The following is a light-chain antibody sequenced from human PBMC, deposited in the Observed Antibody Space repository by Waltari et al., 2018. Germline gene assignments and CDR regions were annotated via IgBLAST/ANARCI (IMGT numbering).Light chain of an antibody. V-gene: IGKV4-1*01. J-gene: IGKJ4*01. CDR3: QQYYSTHALT. CDR2: WAS. CDR1: QSVLYSSNNKNY. Sequence: DIVMTQSPDSLAVSLGERATINCKSSQSVLYSSNNKNYLAWYQPQPGQPPKLLIYWASTRESGVPDRCSGSGSGTDFTLTISSLQAEDVAVYYCQQYYSTHALTFGGGTKVEIK.